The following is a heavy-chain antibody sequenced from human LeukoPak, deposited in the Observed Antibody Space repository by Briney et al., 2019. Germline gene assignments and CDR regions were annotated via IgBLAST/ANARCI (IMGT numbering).Heavy chain of an antibody. CDR1: GFTFDDHG. J-gene: IGHJ4*02. V-gene: IGHV3-9*03. D-gene: IGHD5-18*01. CDR2: ISWNSGSI. Sequence: PGGSLRLSCAASGFTFDDHGMHWVRQAPGKGLEWASGISWNSGSIGYADSVKGRFTISRDNAKDSLYLQMNSLRVEDMGLYYCTRASGYSSGAVDYWGQGTLVTVSS. CDR3: TRASGYSSGAVDY.